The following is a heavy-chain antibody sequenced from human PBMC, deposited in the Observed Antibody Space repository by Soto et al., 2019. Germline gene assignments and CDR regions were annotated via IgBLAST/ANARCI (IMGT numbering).Heavy chain of an antibody. CDR3: AKVTLDFWSGYYPPRPYFDS. CDR1: GFTFSSYA. V-gene: IGHV3-23*01. Sequence: EVQLLESGGGLVQPGGSLRLSCAASGFTFSSYAMSWVRQAPGKGLEWVSAISGSGGSTYYADSVKGRFTISRDNSKNTLYLQMNSLRADDTAAYYCAKVTLDFWSGYYPPRPYFDSWGQGTLVTVSS. J-gene: IGHJ4*02. D-gene: IGHD3-3*01. CDR2: ISGSGGST.